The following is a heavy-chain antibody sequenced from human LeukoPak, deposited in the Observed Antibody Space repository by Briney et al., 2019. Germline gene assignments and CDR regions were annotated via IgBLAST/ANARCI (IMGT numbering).Heavy chain of an antibody. J-gene: IGHJ5*02. Sequence: GGSLRLSCAASGFTFSDYYMSWIRQAPGKGLEWVSYISSSGSTIYYADSVKGRFTISRDNAKNSLCLQMNSLRAEDTAVYYCARGNYDFWSGYYSGWFDPWGQGTLVTVSS. D-gene: IGHD3-3*01. CDR3: ARGNYDFWSGYYSGWFDP. CDR2: ISSSGSTI. CDR1: GFTFSDYY. V-gene: IGHV3-11*01.